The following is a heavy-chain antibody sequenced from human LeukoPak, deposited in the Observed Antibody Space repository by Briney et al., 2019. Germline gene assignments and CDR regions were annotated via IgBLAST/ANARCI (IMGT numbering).Heavy chain of an antibody. D-gene: IGHD6-6*01. CDR2: IWYDGSNK. CDR3: ARRVAARNSALDY. CDR1: GFTFSSYG. Sequence: PGRSLRLSCAASGFTFSSYGMHWVRQAPGKGLEWVAVIWYDGSNKYYADSVKGRFTISRDNSKNTLYLQMNSLRAEDTAVYYCARRVAARNSALDYWGQGTLVTVSS. J-gene: IGHJ4*02. V-gene: IGHV3-33*01.